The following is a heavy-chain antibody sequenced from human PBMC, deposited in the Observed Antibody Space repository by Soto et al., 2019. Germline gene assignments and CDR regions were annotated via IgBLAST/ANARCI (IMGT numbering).Heavy chain of an antibody. CDR2: IYYSGTT. CDR3: ARGIGP. CDR1: GGSNSHYY. V-gene: IGHV4-59*12. Sequence: PSETLSLTCTVSGGSNSHYYWTWIRQPAGKGLEWMGYIYYSGTTTNYNPSLKSRVTLSVDTSKNQFSLKLSSVTAADTAVYYCARGIGPWGQGTLVTVSS. J-gene: IGHJ5*02. D-gene: IGHD3-10*01.